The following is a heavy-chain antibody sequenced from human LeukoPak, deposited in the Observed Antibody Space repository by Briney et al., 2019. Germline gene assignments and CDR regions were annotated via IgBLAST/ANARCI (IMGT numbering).Heavy chain of an antibody. CDR1: RFTFSSYA. D-gene: IGHD1-26*01. J-gene: IGHJ3*02. CDR3: AKAHSGSYPGAFDI. V-gene: IGHV3-23*01. CDR2: ISGSGGST. Sequence: GGSLRLSCAASRFTFSSYAMSWVHQAPGKGLEWVSAISGSGGSTYYADSVKGRFTISRANSKNTLYLQMHSLRAGDTAVYYCAKAHSGSYPGAFDIWGQGTMVTVSS.